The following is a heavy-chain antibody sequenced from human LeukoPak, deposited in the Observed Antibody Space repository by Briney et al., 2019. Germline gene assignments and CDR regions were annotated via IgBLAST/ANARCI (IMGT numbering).Heavy chain of an antibody. CDR2: ISSSSSYI. J-gene: IGHJ2*01. CDR1: GFTFSSYS. V-gene: IGHV3-21*01. Sequence: GGSLRLSCAASGFTFSSYSMNWVRQAPGKGLECVSSISSSSSYIYYADSVKGRFTISRDNAKNSLYLQMNSLRAEDTAVYYCARDVSSSSWTGRYFDLWGRGTLVTVSS. D-gene: IGHD6-13*01. CDR3: ARDVSSSSWTGRYFDL.